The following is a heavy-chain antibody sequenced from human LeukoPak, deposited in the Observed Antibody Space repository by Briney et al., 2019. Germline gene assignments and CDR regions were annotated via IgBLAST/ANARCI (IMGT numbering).Heavy chain of an antibody. J-gene: IGHJ4*02. D-gene: IGHD3-10*01. V-gene: IGHV4-34*01. Sequence: PSETLSLTCAVYGGSFSGYYWSWIRQPPGKGLEWIGEINHSGSTNYNPSLKSRVTISVDTSKNQFSLKLSSVTAADTAVYYCVRAPATRMVRGVIKSFDYWGQGTLVTVSS. CDR2: INHSGST. CDR1: GGSFSGYY. CDR3: VRAPATRMVRGVIKSFDY.